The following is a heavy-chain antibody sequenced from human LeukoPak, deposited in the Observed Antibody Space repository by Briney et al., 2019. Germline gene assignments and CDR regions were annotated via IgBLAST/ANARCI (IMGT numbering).Heavy chain of an antibody. CDR3: ARGGPTIAARRTFDY. V-gene: IGHV4-59*01. J-gene: IGHJ4*02. Sequence: SEILSLTCTVSGGSISSYYWSWIRQPPGKGLEWIGHIYSSGSTNYKPSLKSRVTMSVDTSKNQFSLKLTSVTAADTAVYYCARGGPTIAARRTFDYWGQGTLVTVSS. CDR1: GGSISSYY. D-gene: IGHD6-6*01. CDR2: IYSSGST.